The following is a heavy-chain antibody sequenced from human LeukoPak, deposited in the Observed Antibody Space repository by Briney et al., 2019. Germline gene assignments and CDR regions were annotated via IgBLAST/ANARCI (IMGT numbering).Heavy chain of an antibody. Sequence: ASVKVSCKASGGTFSSYAISWVRQAPRQGFEWMGGIIPIFGTANYAQKFQGRVTITADESTSTAYMELSSLRSEDTAVYYCAREVLRDGYNRALGAFDIWGQGTMVTVSS. CDR3: AREVLRDGYNRALGAFDI. CDR1: GGTFSSYA. D-gene: IGHD5-24*01. V-gene: IGHV1-69*13. CDR2: IIPIFGTA. J-gene: IGHJ3*02.